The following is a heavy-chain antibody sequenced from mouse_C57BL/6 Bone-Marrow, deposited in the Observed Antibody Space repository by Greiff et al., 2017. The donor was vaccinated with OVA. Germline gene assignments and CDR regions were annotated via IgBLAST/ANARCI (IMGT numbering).Heavy chain of an antibody. D-gene: IGHD1-1*01. CDR2: ISDGGSDT. CDR3: ARCGFTTVVDVMDY. J-gene: IGHJ4*01. V-gene: IGHV5-4*01. CDR1: GFTFSSYG. Sequence: EVHLVESGGGLVKPGGSLKLSCAASGFTFSSYGMSWVRQTPEKRLEWVATISDGGSDTYYPDNVKGRFTISRDNAKNNLYLQMSQLKSEDTAIYYCARCGFTTVVDVMDYWGQGTTLTVSS.